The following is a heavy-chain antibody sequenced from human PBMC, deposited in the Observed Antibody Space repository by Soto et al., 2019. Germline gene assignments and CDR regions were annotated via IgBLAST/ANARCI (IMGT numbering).Heavy chain of an antibody. Sequence: GGSLRLSCAASGFTFSGSAMHWVRQASGKGLEWVGRIRSKANSYATAYAASVKGRFTISRDDSKNTAYLQMNSLKTEDTAVYYCTRHVNGLGYGILTGYEFDYWGQGTLVTVSS. CDR3: TRHVNGLGYGILTGYEFDY. CDR1: GFTFSGSA. V-gene: IGHV3-73*01. J-gene: IGHJ4*02. D-gene: IGHD3-9*01. CDR2: IRSKANSYAT.